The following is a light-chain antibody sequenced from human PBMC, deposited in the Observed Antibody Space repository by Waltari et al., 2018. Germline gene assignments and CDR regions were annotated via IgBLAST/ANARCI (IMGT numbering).Light chain of an antibody. CDR3: QHYVRLPVT. J-gene: IGKJ1*01. CDR1: QSATRT. Sequence: ETVLTQSPGTLSLSPGERATLPCRASQSATRTLAWYQQKPGQAPRLLIYGASIRATGIPDRFSGSGSGTDFSLTISRLEPEDFAVYYCQHYVRLPVTFGQGTKVEIK. V-gene: IGKV3-20*01. CDR2: GAS.